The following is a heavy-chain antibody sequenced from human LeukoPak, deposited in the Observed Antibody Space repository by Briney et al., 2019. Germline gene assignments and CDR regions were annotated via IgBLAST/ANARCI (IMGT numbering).Heavy chain of an antibody. J-gene: IGHJ5*02. CDR2: INPNSGGT. Sequence: ASVKVSCKASGYTFSGYYMHWVRQAPGQGLEWMGWINPNSGGTNYAQKFQGRVTMTRDTSISTAYMELSRLRYDDTAVYYCARPLRVTMVRGAAFRASSDFDPWGQGTLVTVSS. CDR1: GYTFSGYY. D-gene: IGHD3-10*01. CDR3: ARPLRVTMVRGAAFRASSDFDP. V-gene: IGHV1-2*02.